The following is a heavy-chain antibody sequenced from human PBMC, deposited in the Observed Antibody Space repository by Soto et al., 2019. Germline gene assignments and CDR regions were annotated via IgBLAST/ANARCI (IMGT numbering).Heavy chain of an antibody. CDR2: ISAYNGNT. D-gene: IGHD3-10*01. Sequence: AASVKVSCKASGYTFTSYRISWVRHAPGQGLEWMGWISAYNGNTNYAQKLQGRVTMTTDTSTSTAYMELRSLRSDDTAVYYCARDRYYYGSGSYGIDYWGQGTLVTVSS. J-gene: IGHJ4*02. CDR1: GYTFTSYR. V-gene: IGHV1-18*01. CDR3: ARDRYYYGSGSYGIDY.